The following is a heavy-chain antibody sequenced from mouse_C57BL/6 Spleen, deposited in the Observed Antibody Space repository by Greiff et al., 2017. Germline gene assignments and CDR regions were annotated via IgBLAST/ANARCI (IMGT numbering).Heavy chain of an antibody. D-gene: IGHD1-1*01. CDR1: GYTFTEYT. V-gene: IGHV1-62-2*01. CDR2: FYPGSGST. Sequence: QVQLQQSGAELVKPGASVKLSCKASGYTFTEYTIHWVKQRPGQGLEWIGWFYPGSGSTKYNEKFKDKATLTADKSSSTVYMELSSLTSEDSAVYYCARDEGSSYIGWDFGVWGTGTTVTVSS. CDR3: ARDEGSSYIGWDFGV. J-gene: IGHJ1*03.